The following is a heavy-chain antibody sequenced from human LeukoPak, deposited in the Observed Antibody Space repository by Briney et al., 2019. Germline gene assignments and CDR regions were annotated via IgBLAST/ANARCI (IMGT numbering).Heavy chain of an antibody. CDR3: AREGYSSSWGHFDY. J-gene: IGHJ4*02. V-gene: IGHV3-53*01. CDR1: GFTFSNYG. D-gene: IGHD6-13*01. CDR2: IHSGGST. Sequence: PGRSLRLSCAASGFTFSNYGMHWVRQAPGKGLEWVSVIHSGGSTYYADSVKGRFTISRDNSKNMVYLQMNSLRAKDTAVYYCAREGYSSSWGHFDYWGQGTPVTVSS.